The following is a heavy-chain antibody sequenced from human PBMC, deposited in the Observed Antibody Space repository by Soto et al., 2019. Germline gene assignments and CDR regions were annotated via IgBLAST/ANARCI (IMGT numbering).Heavy chain of an antibody. CDR2: ITQSGHAT. J-gene: IGHJ4*02. V-gene: IGHV3-11*04. D-gene: IGHD5-12*01. CDR3: ARAIRGYGAYGGY. Sequence: QVPLVESGGDLVKPGGSLRLSCAASGFTFSDYYMSWIRQTPGKGLEWVSYITQSGHATQYADSVRGRFTISRDNNKNSLYLQMNSLRVEDTGVYYCARAIRGYGAYGGYLGQGALVTVSS. CDR1: GFTFSDYY.